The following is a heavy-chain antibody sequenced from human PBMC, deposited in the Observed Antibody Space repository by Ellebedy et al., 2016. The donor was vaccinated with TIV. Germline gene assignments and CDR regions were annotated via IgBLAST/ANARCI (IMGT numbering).Heavy chain of an antibody. CDR3: TRDSYCSGGSCYEGPGYYYYGMDV. D-gene: IGHD2-15*01. J-gene: IGHJ6*02. CDR2: IKSKTDGGTT. V-gene: IGHV3-15*01. Sequence: GESLKISCAASGFTFGNAWMSWVRQAPGKGLEWVGRIKSKTDGGTTDYAAPVKGRFTISRDDSKNTLYLQMNSLKTEDTAVYYCTRDSYCSGGSCYEGPGYYYYGMDVWGQGTTVTVSS. CDR1: GFTFGNAW.